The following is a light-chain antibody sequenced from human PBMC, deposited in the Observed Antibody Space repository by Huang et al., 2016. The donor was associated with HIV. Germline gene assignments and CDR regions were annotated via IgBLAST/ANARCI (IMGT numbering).Light chain of an antibody. CDR3: HQYGNSMAT. J-gene: IGKJ2*01. CDR1: QSVDSGY. CDR2: GTS. Sequence: VLTQSPGSMSLSPGETVTLSCRASQSVDSGYIAWYHQRPGQSPRLLVYGTSSSASGIPSRFSGSGSGRDFSLTITRLESEDFGVYYCHQYGNSMATFGQGTKVDI. V-gene: IGKV3-20*01.